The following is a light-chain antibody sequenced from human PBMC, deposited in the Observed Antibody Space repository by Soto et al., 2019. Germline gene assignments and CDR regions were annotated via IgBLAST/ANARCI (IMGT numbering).Light chain of an antibody. J-gene: IGKJ1*01. CDR2: TSS. V-gene: IGKV1-39*01. CDR3: QQSYNTPRT. Sequence: DIQMTQSPSSLSASVGGRVTINFRTSQPISEYLNWYQQKPGKAPSLLIYTSSNLQTGVPSRFSGSGSGTHFTLTINSLQPEDFATYYCQQSYNTPRTFGQGTKVDIK. CDR1: QPISEY.